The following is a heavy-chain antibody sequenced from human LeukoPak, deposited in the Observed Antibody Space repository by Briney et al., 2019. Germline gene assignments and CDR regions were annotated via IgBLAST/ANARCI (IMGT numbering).Heavy chain of an antibody. J-gene: IGHJ4*02. V-gene: IGHV4-59*12. CDR1: GGSIRSYY. CDR3: ARDSH. CDR2: IYYSGST. Sequence: PSETLSLTCTVSGGSIRSYYWSWIRQPPGKGLEWIGYIYYSGSTNYNPSLKSRVTISVDTSKNQFSLKLSSVTAADTAVYYCARDSHWGQGTLVTVSS.